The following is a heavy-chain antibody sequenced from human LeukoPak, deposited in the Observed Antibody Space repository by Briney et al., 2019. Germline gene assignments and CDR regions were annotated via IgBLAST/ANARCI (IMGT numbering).Heavy chain of an antibody. Sequence: GGSLRLSCAASGFTFRTYCMAWVRQAPGKGLEGVVNINPGGSAKYYVDSVKGGFTISRDDAKTSLYLQMDSLRAEDTAVYSCARWGLSYTIDYWGQGTLVTVSS. CDR1: GFTFRTYC. D-gene: IGHD2-21*01. V-gene: IGHV3-7*01. CDR2: INPGGSAK. J-gene: IGHJ4*02. CDR3: ARWGLSYTIDY.